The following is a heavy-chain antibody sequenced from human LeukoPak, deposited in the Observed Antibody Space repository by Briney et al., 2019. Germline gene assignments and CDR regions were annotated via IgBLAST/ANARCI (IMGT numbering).Heavy chain of an antibody. CDR1: GFTFSSYA. V-gene: IGHV3-30-3*01. CDR2: ISYDGSNK. CDR3: ARVRPSYRSFEY. J-gene: IGHJ4*02. D-gene: IGHD3-16*02. Sequence: PGGSLRLSCAASGFTFSSYAMHWVRQAPGKGLEWVAVISYDGSNKYYADSVKGRFTISRDNSKNTLYLQMNSLRAEDTAVYYCARVRPSYRSFEYWGQGHLVTVSS.